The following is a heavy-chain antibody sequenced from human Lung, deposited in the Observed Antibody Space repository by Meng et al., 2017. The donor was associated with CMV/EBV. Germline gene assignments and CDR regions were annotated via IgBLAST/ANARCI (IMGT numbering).Heavy chain of an antibody. CDR1: GYTFTSYY. Sequence: ASVKVSXKASGYTFTSYYMHWVRQAPGQGLEWMGIINPSGGSTSYAQKFQGRVTMTRDTSTSTVYMELSSLRSEDTAVYYCARFVGSSSNRDFFYYYGMDVWGQGTTVXVSS. J-gene: IGHJ6*02. CDR2: INPSGGST. V-gene: IGHV1-46*01. D-gene: IGHD6-6*01. CDR3: ARFVGSSSNRDFFYYYGMDV.